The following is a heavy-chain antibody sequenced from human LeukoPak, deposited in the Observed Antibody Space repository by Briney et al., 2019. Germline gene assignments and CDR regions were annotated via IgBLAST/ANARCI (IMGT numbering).Heavy chain of an antibody. Sequence: ASVKVSCKASGGTFSNYAIGWVRQAPGQGLEWMGGIIPIFGPANYAQKFQGRVTIAADESTSTAYMELSSLRSEDTAVYYCARGQRGYSYGYLPTPLDYWGQGTLVTVSS. D-gene: IGHD5-18*01. CDR2: IIPIFGPA. CDR3: ARGQRGYSYGYLPTPLDY. J-gene: IGHJ4*02. CDR1: GGTFSNYA. V-gene: IGHV1-69*01.